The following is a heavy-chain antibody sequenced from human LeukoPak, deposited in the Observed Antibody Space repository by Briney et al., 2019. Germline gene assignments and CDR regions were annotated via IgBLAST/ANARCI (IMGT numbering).Heavy chain of an antibody. CDR3: ARVSGYYGTGTYYLDN. D-gene: IGHD3-10*01. J-gene: IGHJ4*02. CDR2: IYSTAAA. CDR1: GGSISSGDFY. V-gene: IGHV4-30-4*08. Sequence: PSQTLSLTCTLSGGSISSGDFYWSCIRQPPGKGLQWIGYIYSTAAAHYYPSLKRRLTISLDKSKNQFSLKVTSVTAADTAVYYCARVSGYYGTGTYYLDNWGQGTLVTVSS.